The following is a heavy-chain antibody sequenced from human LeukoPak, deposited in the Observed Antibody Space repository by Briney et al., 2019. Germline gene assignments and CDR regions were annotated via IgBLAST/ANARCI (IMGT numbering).Heavy chain of an antibody. CDR1: GFTLSSYA. D-gene: IGHD3-9*01. CDR3: ARSMRGYAILTGYFDY. Sequence: GGSMRLSCAASGFTLSSYAMQWVRQAPGKGPEWVSGISEDATNKYHADSVKGRFTISRDNSKNTLHLQMDSLRPEDTAVYYCARSMRGYAILTGYFDYWGQGTLVTVSS. J-gene: IGHJ4*02. CDR2: ISEDATNK. V-gene: IGHV3-30-3*01.